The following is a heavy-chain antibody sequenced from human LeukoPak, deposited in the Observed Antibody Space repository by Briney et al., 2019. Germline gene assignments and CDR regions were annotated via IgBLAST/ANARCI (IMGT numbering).Heavy chain of an antibody. D-gene: IGHD2-2*02. CDR2: INSDGSST. Sequence: GVSLRLSCVASGFTFSNYWMHWVRQAPGKGLVWISRINSDGSSTSYADSVKGRVTISRDNAKNTLYLQMNSPRAEDTAVYYCVATYLYAMDVWGKGTTVTVSS. CDR3: VATYLYAMDV. V-gene: IGHV3-74*01. J-gene: IGHJ6*04. CDR1: GFTFSNYW.